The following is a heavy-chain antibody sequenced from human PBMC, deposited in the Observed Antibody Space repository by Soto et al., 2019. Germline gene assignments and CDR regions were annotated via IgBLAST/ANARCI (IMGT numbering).Heavy chain of an antibody. D-gene: IGHD2-15*01. V-gene: IGHV1-18*01. CDR3: ARARDLFVVVVADTLSPPWFDP. Sequence: ASVFTFPSFGITCVRQSPRQGLERMRWISAYNGNTNYAQKLQGRVTMTTDTSTSTAYIELRSLRSDDTAVYYCARARDLFVVVVADTLSPPWFDPWGQGTLVTVSS. CDR1: VFTFPSFG. J-gene: IGHJ5*02. CDR2: ISAYNGNT.